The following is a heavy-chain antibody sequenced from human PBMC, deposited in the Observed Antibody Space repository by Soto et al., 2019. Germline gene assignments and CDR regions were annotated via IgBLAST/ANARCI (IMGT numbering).Heavy chain of an antibody. CDR3: ARIGAEWPFDY. CDR2: IKLDGSEE. CDR1: GFRFGSHW. Sequence: EVQVVESGGGLVQPGGSLRLSCAASGFRFGSHWMSWVRQAPGKGLEWVANIKLDGSEEYYVDSVEGRFTISRDNAKNSVYLQMNSLRAEDTAVYYCARIGAEWPFDYWGQGTLVTVSS. D-gene: IGHD3-16*01. V-gene: IGHV3-7*05. J-gene: IGHJ4*02.